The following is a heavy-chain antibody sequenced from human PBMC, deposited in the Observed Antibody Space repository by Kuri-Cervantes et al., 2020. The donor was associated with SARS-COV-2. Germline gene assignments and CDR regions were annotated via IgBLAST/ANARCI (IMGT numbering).Heavy chain of an antibody. CDR1: GYTLTELS. CDR2: LDPEDGVT. CDR3: ATGHNWNYVWGGMDV. Sequence: ASVKVSCKVSGYTLTELSMHWVRQAPGEGLEWRGGLDPEDGVTIYAQKLQDRVTMIEDTSTDTAYMELSSLRSEDTAVYYCATGHNWNYVWGGMDVWGQGTTVTVSS. V-gene: IGHV1-24*01. D-gene: IGHD1-7*01. J-gene: IGHJ6*02.